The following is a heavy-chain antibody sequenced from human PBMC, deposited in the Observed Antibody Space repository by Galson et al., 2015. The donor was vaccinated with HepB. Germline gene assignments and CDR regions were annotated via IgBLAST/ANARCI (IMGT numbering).Heavy chain of an antibody. CDR1: GYTFTNYW. Sequence: QSGAEVKKPGDSVKISCTGSGYTFTNYWIAWVRQMPGKGLEWMGIVYSGDSDARYSPSFQGQVTISADRSISTAYLQWSSLKASDTAIYYCARQGTYCNSGSWKNQGPNYFYFWGQGTLVTGSS. CDR3: ARQGTYCNSGSWKNQGPNYFYF. V-gene: IGHV5-51*01. J-gene: IGHJ4*01. D-gene: IGHD2/OR15-2a*01. CDR2: VYSGDSDA.